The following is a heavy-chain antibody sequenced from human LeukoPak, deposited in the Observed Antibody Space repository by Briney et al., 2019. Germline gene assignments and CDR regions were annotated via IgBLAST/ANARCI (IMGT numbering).Heavy chain of an antibody. CDR2: FDPEDGET. D-gene: IGHD1-26*01. J-gene: IGHJ5*01. CDR3: ATRVLGVERHSGSYWDWFDP. CDR1: GYTLTELS. Sequence: ASVKVSCKVSGYTLTELSMHWVRQAPGKGLEWMGGFDPEDGETIYAQKFQGRVTMTEDTSTDTAYMELSSLRSEDTAVYYCATRVLGVERHSGSYWDWFDPWGQGTLVTVSS. V-gene: IGHV1-24*01.